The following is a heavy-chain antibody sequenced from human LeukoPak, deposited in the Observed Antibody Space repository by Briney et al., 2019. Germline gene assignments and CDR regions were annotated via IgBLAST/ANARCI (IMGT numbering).Heavy chain of an antibody. CDR3: ARHSPASSGSRPYYYYGMDV. J-gene: IGHJ6*02. V-gene: IGHV4-59*08. D-gene: IGHD3-10*01. CDR2: IYYSGST. Sequence: SETLSLTRTVSGGSISSYYWSWIRQPPGKGLEWIGYIYYSGSTNYNPSLKSRVTISVDTSKNQFSLKLSSVTAADTAVYYCARHSPASSGSRPYYYYGMDVWGQGTTVTVSS. CDR1: GGSISSYY.